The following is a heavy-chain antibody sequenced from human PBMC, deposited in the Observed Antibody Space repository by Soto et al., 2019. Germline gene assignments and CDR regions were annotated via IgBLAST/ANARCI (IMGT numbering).Heavy chain of an antibody. V-gene: IGHV3-15*07. Sequence: GGSLRLSCETSGFGFYNAWMTWVRQAPGKGLEWVGRIKKKAVGKTTEYAAPVKGRFIISRDDSKNTSYLQMNSLKTEDTGFYYCATTPGVSFHYWGHGTLVTVSS. J-gene: IGHJ4*01. CDR2: IKKKAVGKTT. D-gene: IGHD1-26*01. CDR1: GFGFYNAW. CDR3: ATTPGVSFHY.